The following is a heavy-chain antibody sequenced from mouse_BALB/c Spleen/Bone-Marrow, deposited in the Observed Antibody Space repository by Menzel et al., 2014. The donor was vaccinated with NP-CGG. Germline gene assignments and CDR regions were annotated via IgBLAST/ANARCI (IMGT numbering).Heavy chain of an antibody. CDR1: GFTFSSFG. CDR3: ARGGNWEDFDY. V-gene: IGHV5-17*02. Sequence: EVKLVESGGGLVQPGGSRKLSCAASGFTFSSFGMHWVRQAPERGLEWVAYISRGSSTIFYADTVKGRFTFSTDNSKNTLFLQMTSLRSEDTAMYYCARGGNWEDFDYWGQGTTLTVSS. J-gene: IGHJ2*01. CDR2: ISRGSSTI. D-gene: IGHD4-1*01.